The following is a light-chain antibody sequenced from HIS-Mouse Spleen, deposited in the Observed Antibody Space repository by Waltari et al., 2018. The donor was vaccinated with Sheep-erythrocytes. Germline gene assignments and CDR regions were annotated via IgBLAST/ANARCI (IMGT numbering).Light chain of an antibody. CDR1: QGISSA. J-gene: IGKJ1*01. Sequence: AIQLTQSPSSLSASVGYRVTITCRASQGISSALAWYQQKTGKAPKLLIYDASSLESGVPSRFSGSGSGTDFTLTISSLQPEDFATYYCQQFNNYPRTFGQGTKVEIK. V-gene: IGKV1D-13*01. CDR2: DAS. CDR3: QQFNNYPRT.